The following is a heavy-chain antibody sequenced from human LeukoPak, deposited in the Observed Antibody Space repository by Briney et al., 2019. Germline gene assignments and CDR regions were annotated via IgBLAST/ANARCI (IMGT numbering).Heavy chain of an antibody. Sequence: SQTLSLTCAISGDSFSSNSAAWNWIRQSPSRGLEWLGRTYYRSKWYNEYAVSVKSRITINPDTSKNQFSLQLNSVTPEDTAVYYCASSPAYSGSYYWYFDLWGRGTLVTVSS. J-gene: IGHJ2*01. CDR2: TYYRSKWYN. V-gene: IGHV6-1*01. CDR3: ASSPAYSGSYYWYFDL. D-gene: IGHD1-26*01. CDR1: GDSFSSNSAA.